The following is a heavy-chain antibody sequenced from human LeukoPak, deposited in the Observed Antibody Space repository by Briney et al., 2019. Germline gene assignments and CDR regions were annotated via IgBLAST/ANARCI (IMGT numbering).Heavy chain of an antibody. CDR2: IRQDGSEK. CDR1: GLNFEAYW. CDR3: AREGDFWTGFSPNWLDP. Sequence: GGSLRLSCVDSGLNFEAYWMAWVRQAPGKGPESVANIRQDGSEKNYVDSVRGRFTISRDNAKNSLYLQMNSLRAEDTAVYYCAREGDFWTGFSPNWLDPWGQGTLVTVSS. D-gene: IGHD3/OR15-3a*01. V-gene: IGHV3-7*01. J-gene: IGHJ5*02.